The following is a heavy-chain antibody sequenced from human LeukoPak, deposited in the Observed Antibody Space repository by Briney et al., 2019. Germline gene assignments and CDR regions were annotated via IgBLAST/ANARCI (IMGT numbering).Heavy chain of an antibody. CDR3: ARAERSGWYFLQTPNWFDP. V-gene: IGHV1-8*01. CDR2: MNPNSGNT. Sequence: ASVTVSCTASGYTFTSYDINWVRQATGQGLEWMGWMNPNSGNTGYAQKFQGRVTMTRNTSISTAYMELSSLRSEDTAVYYCARAERSGWYFLQTPNWFDPWGQGTLVTVSS. CDR1: GYTFTSYD. D-gene: IGHD6-19*01. J-gene: IGHJ5*02.